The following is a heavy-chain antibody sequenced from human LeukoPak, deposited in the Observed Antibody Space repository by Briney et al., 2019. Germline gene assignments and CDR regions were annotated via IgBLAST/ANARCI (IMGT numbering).Heavy chain of an antibody. CDR1: GFTFSNDD. CDR3: ARLIGELLGWFDP. J-gene: IGHJ5*02. CDR2: ISGDGGRT. V-gene: IGHV3-23*01. D-gene: IGHD3-10*01. Sequence: PGGSLRLSCAASGFTFSNDDMNWVRQAPGKGLEWVSGISGDGGRTWYAGSVKGRFTISRDNSKNTLYLQMNSLRAEDTAVYYCARLIGELLGWFDPWGQGTLVTVSS.